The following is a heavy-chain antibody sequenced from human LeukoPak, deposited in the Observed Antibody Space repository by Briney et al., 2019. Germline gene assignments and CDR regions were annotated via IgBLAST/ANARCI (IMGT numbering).Heavy chain of an antibody. CDR1: GFIFTDYW. Sequence: PGGSLRLSCAASGFIFTDYWMMWVRQVPGKGLEWVAQINQDGGEKYYVDSVRGRFTISRDNAKNSLDLQMNTLRVEDTAVYYCVRDATRGGDLDHWGQGTLVTVSS. V-gene: IGHV3-7*01. J-gene: IGHJ4*02. CDR2: INQDGGEK. D-gene: IGHD2-21*01. CDR3: VRDATRGGDLDH.